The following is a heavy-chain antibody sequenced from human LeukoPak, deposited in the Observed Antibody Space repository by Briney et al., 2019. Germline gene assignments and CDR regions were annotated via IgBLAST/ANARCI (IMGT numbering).Heavy chain of an antibody. V-gene: IGHV3-53*04. D-gene: IGHD4-17*01. CDR1: GSNVSSNY. J-gene: IGHJ3*01. CDR2: IYSGGYT. CDR3: ARGTVFRAFDL. Sequence: GGSLRLSCAASGSNVSSNYMSWVRQAPGKGLEWVSVIYSGGYTYYADSVKGRFTIARHDSKNTVNLQMNSLRAEDTAVYFCARGTVFRAFDLWGQGTMVTVSS.